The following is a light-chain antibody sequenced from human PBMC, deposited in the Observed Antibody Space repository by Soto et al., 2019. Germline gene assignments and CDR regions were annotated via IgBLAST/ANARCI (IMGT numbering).Light chain of an antibody. CDR2: DVS. Sequence: QSVLTQPDSVSGSPGQSIPISCTGTSSDVGGYNYVSWYQQHPGKAPKLMIYDVSNRPSGVSNRFSGSKSGNTASLTISGLQAEDDADYYCSSYTSSSTGVFGTGTKLSVL. J-gene: IGLJ1*01. V-gene: IGLV2-14*01. CDR1: SSDVGGYNY. CDR3: SSYTSSSTGV.